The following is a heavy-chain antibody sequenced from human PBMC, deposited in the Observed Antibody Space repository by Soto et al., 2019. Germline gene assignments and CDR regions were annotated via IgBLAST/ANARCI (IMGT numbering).Heavy chain of an antibody. J-gene: IGHJ4*02. CDR1: GFTFSNAW. CDR3: PTDPMIPLPVSGFDY. V-gene: IGHV3-15*01. CDR2: IKSKTDGGTT. Sequence: GGSLRLSCAASGFTFSNAWMSWVRQAPGKGLEWVGRIKSKTDGGTTDYAAPVKGRFTISRDDSKNTLYLQMNSLKTEDTAVYSCPTDPMIPLPVSGFDYWGQGTRVTVSS. D-gene: IGHD3-16*01.